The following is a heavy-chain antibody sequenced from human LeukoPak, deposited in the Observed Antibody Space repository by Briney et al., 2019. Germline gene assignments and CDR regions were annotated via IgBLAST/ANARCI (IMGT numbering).Heavy chain of an antibody. CDR3: ARGRGSGWYDAFDI. J-gene: IGHJ3*02. Sequence: PGGSLRLSCAASGFTFSSYALHWVRQAPNKGLEWVAIVSYDGSIKYYADSVRGRFTISRDNSKNTLYVQMNSLRAEDTAVYYCARGRGSGWYDAFDIWGQGTMVTVSS. D-gene: IGHD6-19*01. CDR1: GFTFSSYA. CDR2: VSYDGSIK. V-gene: IGHV3-30-3*01.